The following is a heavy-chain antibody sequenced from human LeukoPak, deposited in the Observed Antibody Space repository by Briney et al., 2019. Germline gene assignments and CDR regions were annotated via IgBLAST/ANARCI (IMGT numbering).Heavy chain of an antibody. J-gene: IGHJ4*02. CDR3: ARGATVVTPDFDY. CDR2: ISSSSSTI. Sequence: PGGSLRLSCAASGFTFSSYSMSWFRQAPGKGLEWVSYISSSSSTIYYADSVKGRFTISRDNAKNSLYLQMNSLRAEDTAVYYCARGATVVTPDFDYWGQGTLVTVSS. D-gene: IGHD4-23*01. CDR1: GFTFSSYS. V-gene: IGHV3-48*01.